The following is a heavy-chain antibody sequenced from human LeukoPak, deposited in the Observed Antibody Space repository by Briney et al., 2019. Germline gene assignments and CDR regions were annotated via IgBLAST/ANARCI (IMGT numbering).Heavy chain of an antibody. J-gene: IGHJ3*02. CDR1: GSTFSSYV. Sequence: QPGGSLRLSCVASGSTFSSYVMSWVRQAPGRGLEWVSAISGSGGSTYYADSVKGRFTISRDNSRNTLYLQMNSLRAEDTAAYYCAKRLAYYYDNSGLTDTFDIWGQGTMVTVSS. V-gene: IGHV3-23*01. CDR3: AKRLAYYYDNSGLTDTFDI. CDR2: ISGSGGST. D-gene: IGHD3-22*01.